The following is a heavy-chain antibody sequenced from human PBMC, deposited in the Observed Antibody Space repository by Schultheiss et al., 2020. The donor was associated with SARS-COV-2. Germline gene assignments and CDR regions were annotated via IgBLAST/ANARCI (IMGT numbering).Heavy chain of an antibody. V-gene: IGHV4-59*06. J-gene: IGHJ6*02. CDR2: IYYSGST. CDR3: ARTVWSGYTHYYGMDV. D-gene: IGHD3-3*01. CDR1: GGSMRSFY. Sequence: SETLSLTCTVSGGSMRSFYWSWIRQPPGKGLEWIGYIYYSGSTYYNPSLKSRVTISVDTSKNQFSLKLSSVTAADTAVYYCARTVWSGYTHYYGMDVWGQGTTVTVSS.